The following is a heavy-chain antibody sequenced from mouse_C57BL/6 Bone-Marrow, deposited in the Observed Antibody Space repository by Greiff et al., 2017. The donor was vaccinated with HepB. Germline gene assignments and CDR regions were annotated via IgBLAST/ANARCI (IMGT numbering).Heavy chain of an antibody. D-gene: IGHD2-2*01. CDR2: INPSSGYT. Sequence: QVQLKESGAELARPGASVKMSCKASGYTFTSYTMHWVKQRPGQCLEWIGYINPSSGYTKYNQKFKDKATLTADKSSSTAYMQLSSLTSEDSAVYYCARFFYYGYDGYAMDYWGQGTSVTVSS. V-gene: IGHV1-4*01. CDR1: GYTFTSYT. CDR3: ARFFYYGYDGYAMDY. J-gene: IGHJ4*01.